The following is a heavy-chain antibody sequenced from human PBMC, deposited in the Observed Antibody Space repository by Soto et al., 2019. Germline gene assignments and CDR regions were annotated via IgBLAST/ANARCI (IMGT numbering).Heavy chain of an antibody. CDR1: GFTFSRYA. Sequence: QVQLVESGGGVVQPGRSLRLSCAASGFTFSRYAMHWVRQAPGKGLEWVAVISYDGSNKYYADSVKGRFTTSRDNSKNTLYLQMNSLRGEDTAVYYCARPYGDYAYNYGLDVWGQGTTVTVSS. J-gene: IGHJ6*02. CDR3: ARPYGDYAYNYGLDV. V-gene: IGHV3-30-3*01. CDR2: ISYDGSNK. D-gene: IGHD4-17*01.